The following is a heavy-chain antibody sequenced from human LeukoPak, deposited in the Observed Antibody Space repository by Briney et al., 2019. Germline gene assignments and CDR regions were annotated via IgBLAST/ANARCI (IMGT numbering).Heavy chain of an antibody. D-gene: IGHD4-17*01. J-gene: IGHJ1*01. CDR2: ITAGSSTK. Sequence: PGGPLRLSCAASGFTFSSYSMNWVRQAPGKGLEWVSAITAGSSTKKYADSVKDRFTISRDNSKDTLYLQMTSLRDEDTAVYYCGRDPNGDYIGAFDFQRWGRGTLVTVSS. CDR3: GRDPNGDYIGAFDFQR. CDR1: GFTFSSYS. V-gene: IGHV3-48*02.